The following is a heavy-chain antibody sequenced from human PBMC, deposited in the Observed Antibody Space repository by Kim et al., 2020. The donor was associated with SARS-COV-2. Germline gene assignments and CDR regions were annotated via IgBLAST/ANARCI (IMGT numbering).Heavy chain of an antibody. J-gene: IGHJ5*02. V-gene: IGHV1-46*01. CDR3: ARDLGAISKTNWFDP. D-gene: IGHD3-10*01. Sequence: QKFQGRVTMTRDTSTSTVYMELSSLRSEDTAVYYCARDLGAISKTNWFDPWGQGTLVTVSS.